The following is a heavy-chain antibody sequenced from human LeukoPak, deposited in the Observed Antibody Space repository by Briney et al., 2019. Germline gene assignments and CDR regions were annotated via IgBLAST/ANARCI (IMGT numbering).Heavy chain of an antibody. Sequence: PGGSLRLSCAASGFTFSSYGMHWVRQAPGKGLEWVAVISYDGSNKYYADSVKGRFTISRDNSKNTLYLQMNSLRAEDTAVYYCAKDRLRFNYYGSSGYYPDDYWGQGTLVTVSS. D-gene: IGHD3-22*01. CDR3: AKDRLRFNYYGSSGYYPDDY. CDR2: ISYDGSNK. CDR1: GFTFSSYG. V-gene: IGHV3-30*18. J-gene: IGHJ4*02.